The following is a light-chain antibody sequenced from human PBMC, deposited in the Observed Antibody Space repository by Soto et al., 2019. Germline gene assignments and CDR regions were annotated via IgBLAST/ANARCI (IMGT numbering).Light chain of an antibody. CDR1: QSVSSY. CDR3: QQRSNSPLT. Sequence: EIVLTQSPATLSLSPGERATLSCRASQSVSSYFAWYQQKPGQAPRVLIYDASNRATGIPARFSGSGSGTDFTLTISSLEPEDFAVYYCQQRSNSPLTFGGGTKVEIK. V-gene: IGKV3-11*01. J-gene: IGKJ4*01. CDR2: DAS.